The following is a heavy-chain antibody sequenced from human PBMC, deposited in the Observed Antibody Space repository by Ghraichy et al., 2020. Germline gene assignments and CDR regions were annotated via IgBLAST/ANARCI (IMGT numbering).Heavy chain of an antibody. D-gene: IGHD6-19*01. Sequence: SETLSLTCAVYGGSFSGYYWSWIRQPPGKGLEWIGEINHSGSTNYNPSLKSRVTISVDTSKNQFSLKLSSVTAADTAVYYCARGLMSPRYSSGWYPDYWGQGTLVTVSS. V-gene: IGHV4-34*01. CDR1: GGSFSGYY. CDR3: ARGLMSPRYSSGWYPDY. CDR2: INHSGST. J-gene: IGHJ4*02.